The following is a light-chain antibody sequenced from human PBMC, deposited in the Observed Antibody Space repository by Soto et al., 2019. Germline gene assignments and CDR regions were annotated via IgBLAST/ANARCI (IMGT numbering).Light chain of an antibody. CDR3: QQSYSTLIT. J-gene: IGKJ5*01. CDR1: QSISSF. Sequence: DLQLTHSPSSLSASLGDRVTITCRASQSISSFLHWYQQKPGKAPMVLIYTASSLQSGVPSRFSGSGSGTDFTLTISSLQPEDFATYYCQQSYSTLITFGQGTRLEIK. CDR2: TAS. V-gene: IGKV1-39*01.